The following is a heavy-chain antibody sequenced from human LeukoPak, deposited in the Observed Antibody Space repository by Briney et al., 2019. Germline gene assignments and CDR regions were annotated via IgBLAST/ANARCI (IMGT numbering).Heavy chain of an antibody. CDR3: ARERQWHYYYGMDV. Sequence: PGGSLRLSCAASGFTFSSYAMSWVRQAPGKGLEWVSAISGSGGSTYYADSVKGRFTISRDNSKNTLYLQMNSLRAEDTAVYYCARERQWHYYYGMDVWGQGTTVTVSS. D-gene: IGHD6-19*01. CDR2: ISGSGGST. J-gene: IGHJ6*02. CDR1: GFTFSSYA. V-gene: IGHV3-23*01.